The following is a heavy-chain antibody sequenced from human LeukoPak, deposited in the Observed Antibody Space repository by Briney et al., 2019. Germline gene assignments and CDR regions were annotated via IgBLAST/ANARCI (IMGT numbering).Heavy chain of an antibody. J-gene: IGHJ6*03. CDR3: AREGSSPDYYYYYMDV. Sequence: ASVKVSXKASGYTFTSYDINWVRQATGQGLEWMGWMNPNSGNTGYAQKFQGRVTMTRNTSISTAYMELSSLRSEDTAVYYCAREGSSPDYYYYYMDVWGKGTTVTVSS. V-gene: IGHV1-8*01. CDR1: GYTFTSYD. D-gene: IGHD6-6*01. CDR2: MNPNSGNT.